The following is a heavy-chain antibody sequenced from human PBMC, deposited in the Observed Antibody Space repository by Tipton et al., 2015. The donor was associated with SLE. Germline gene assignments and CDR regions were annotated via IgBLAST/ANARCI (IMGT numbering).Heavy chain of an antibody. V-gene: IGHV4-34*01. Sequence: LRLSCAVYGGSFSGYYWSWLRQSPGKGLEWIGEINHSGSTNYNPSLKSRVTISVDRSNNQFSLNLSSVTAADTAVYYCARERIEEYGGKENWIDPWGQGTLVTVS. J-gene: IGHJ5*02. CDR2: INHSGST. CDR3: ARERIEEYGGKENWIDP. D-gene: IGHD4/OR15-4a*01. CDR1: GGSFSGYY.